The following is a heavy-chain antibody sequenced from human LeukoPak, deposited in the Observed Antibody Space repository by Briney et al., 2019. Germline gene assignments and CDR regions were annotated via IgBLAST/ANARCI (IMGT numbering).Heavy chain of an antibody. Sequence: SETLSLTCTVSGGSISSYYWSWIRQPAGKGLEWIGRIYTSGSTNYNPSLKSRVTMSVDTSKNQFSLKLSSVTAADTAVYYCARGYDFWSGYYSNYYYYMDVWGKGTTVTVSS. J-gene: IGHJ6*03. CDR2: IYTSGST. CDR1: GGSISSYY. CDR3: ARGYDFWSGYYSNYYYYMDV. V-gene: IGHV4-4*07. D-gene: IGHD3-3*01.